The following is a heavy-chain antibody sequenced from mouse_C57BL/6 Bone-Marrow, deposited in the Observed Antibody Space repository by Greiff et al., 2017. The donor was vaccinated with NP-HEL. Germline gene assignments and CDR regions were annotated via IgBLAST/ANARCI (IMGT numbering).Heavy chain of an antibody. J-gene: IGHJ1*03. CDR2: INPSSGYT. V-gene: IGHV1-4*01. CDR3: ARGRGLLWYFDV. Sequence: VQLQQSGAELARPGASVKMSCKASGYTFTSYTMHWVKQRPGQGLEWIGYINPSSGYTKYNQKFKDKATLTADKSSSTTYMQLSSLTSEDSAVDYCARGRGLLWYFDVWGRGTTVTVSS. CDR1: GYTFTSYT. D-gene: IGHD1-1*01.